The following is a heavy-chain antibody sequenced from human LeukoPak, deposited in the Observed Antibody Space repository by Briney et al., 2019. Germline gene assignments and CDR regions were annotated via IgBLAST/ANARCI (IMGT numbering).Heavy chain of an antibody. Sequence: SQTLSLTCTVSGGSISSGSYYWSWIRQPAGKGLEWIGRIYTSGSTNYNPSLKSRVTISVDTSKNQFPLKLSSVTAADTAVYYCARGGYSSGWSPIDYYYYYGMDVWGQGTTVTVSS. CDR3: ARGGYSSGWSPIDYYYYYGMDV. CDR2: IYTSGST. J-gene: IGHJ6*02. V-gene: IGHV4-61*02. CDR1: GGSISSGSYY. D-gene: IGHD6-19*01.